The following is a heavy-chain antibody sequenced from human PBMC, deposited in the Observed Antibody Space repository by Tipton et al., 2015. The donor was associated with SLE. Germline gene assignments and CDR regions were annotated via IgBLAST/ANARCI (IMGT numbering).Heavy chain of an antibody. CDR1: GFTFSSYA. CDR3: AKDQGHYDYVWGSFDY. Sequence: SLRLSCAASGFTFSSYAMSWVRQAPGKGLEWVSAISGSGGSTYYADSVKGRFTISRDNSKNTPYLQMNSLRAEDTAVYYCAKDQGHYDYVWGSFDYWGQGTLVTVSS. CDR2: ISGSGGST. V-gene: IGHV3-23*01. D-gene: IGHD3-16*01. J-gene: IGHJ4*02.